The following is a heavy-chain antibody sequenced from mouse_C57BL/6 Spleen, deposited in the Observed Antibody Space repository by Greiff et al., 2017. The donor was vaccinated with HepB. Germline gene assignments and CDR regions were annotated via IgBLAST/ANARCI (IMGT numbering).Heavy chain of an antibody. CDR2: IDPSDSYT. CDR3: ARRQLRLHYFDY. J-gene: IGHJ2*01. CDR1: GYTFTSYW. V-gene: IGHV1-50*01. Sequence: QVQLQQPGAELVKPGASVKLSCKASGYTFTSYWMQWVKQRPGQGLEWIGEIDPSDSYTNYNQKFKGKATFTVDTSSSTAYMQLSSLTSEDSAVYDCARRQLRLHYFDYWGQGTTLTVSS. D-gene: IGHD3-2*02.